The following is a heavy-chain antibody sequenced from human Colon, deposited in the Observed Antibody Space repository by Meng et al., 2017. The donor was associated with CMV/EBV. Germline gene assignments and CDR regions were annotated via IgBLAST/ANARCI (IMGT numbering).Heavy chain of an antibody. CDR3: ARAGGAVAGRGGFDH. V-gene: IGHV3-21*01. D-gene: IGHD6-19*01. J-gene: IGHJ4*02. CDR2: ITSSRGYI. CDR1: GFTFSTFG. Sequence: SGFTFSTFGMGWVLQAPGKGLEWVASITSSRGYIFYADSVKGRFTISRDNAKNLLFLQMNSLRANDTAVYYCARAGGAVAGRGGFDHWGLGTLVTVSS.